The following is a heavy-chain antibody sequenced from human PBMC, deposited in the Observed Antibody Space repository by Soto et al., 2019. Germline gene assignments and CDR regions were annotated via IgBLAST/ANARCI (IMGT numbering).Heavy chain of an antibody. CDR2: IYYSGST. J-gene: IGHJ6*02. CDR1: GGSISSGGYY. Sequence: PSETLSLTCTVSGGSISSGGYYWSWIRQHPGKGLEWIGYIYYSGSTYYNPSLKSRVTISVDTSKNQFSLKLSSVTAADTAVYYCARDRDDWNYGGYYYYYGMDVWGQGTTVTVSS. CDR3: ARDRDDWNYGGYYYYYGMDV. D-gene: IGHD1-7*01. V-gene: IGHV4-31*03.